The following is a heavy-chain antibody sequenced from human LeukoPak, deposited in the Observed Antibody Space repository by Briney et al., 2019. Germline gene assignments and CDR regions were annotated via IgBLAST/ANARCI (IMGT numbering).Heavy chain of an antibody. CDR1: GFTFSSYE. D-gene: IGHD3-16*01. Sequence: GGSLRLSCAASGFTFSSYELYWVRQAPGKGLEWISYISSRSTTIKYADSVRGRFTISRDDARESLYPQMNSLRVEDTATYYCGASRQYVGAFDLWGPGTLVTVSS. J-gene: IGHJ3*01. V-gene: IGHV3-48*03. CDR2: ISSRSTTI. CDR3: GASRQYVGAFDL.